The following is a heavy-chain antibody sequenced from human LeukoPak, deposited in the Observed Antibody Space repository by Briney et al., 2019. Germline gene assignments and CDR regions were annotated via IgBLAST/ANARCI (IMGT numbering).Heavy chain of an antibody. V-gene: IGHV3-48*04. CDR3: ARDRGGSYSEIDY. D-gene: IGHD1-26*01. CDR2: ISASSSVR. CDR1: GFTFNSYS. J-gene: IGHJ4*02. Sequence: GGSLRLTCTASGFTFNSYSLNWVRQAPGTGLEWVSFISASSSVRYYADSVKGRFTISRDNAKNSLYLQMSSLRAEDTAVYYCARDRGGSYSEIDYWGQGNLVTVSS.